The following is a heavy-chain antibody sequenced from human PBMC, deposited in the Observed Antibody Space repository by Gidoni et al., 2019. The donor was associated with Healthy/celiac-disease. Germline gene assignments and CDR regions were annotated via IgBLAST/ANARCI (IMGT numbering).Heavy chain of an antibody. J-gene: IGHJ5*02. CDR2: INSDGSST. D-gene: IGHD3-9*01. V-gene: IGHV3-74*01. CDR1: GFTFSSYW. Sequence: EVQLVESGGGLVQPGWSLRLSCAASGFTFSSYWMHWVRQAPGKGLVWVSRINSDGSSTSYADSVKGRFTISRDNAKNTLYLQMNSLRAEDTAVYYCARDQPYDILTGYPGFDPWGQGTLVTVSS. CDR3: ARDQPYDILTGYPGFDP.